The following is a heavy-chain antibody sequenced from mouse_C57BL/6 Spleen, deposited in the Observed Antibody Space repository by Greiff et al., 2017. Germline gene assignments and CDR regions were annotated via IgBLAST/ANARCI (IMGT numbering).Heavy chain of an antibody. V-gene: IGHV1-82*01. CDR2: IYPGDGDT. CDR1: GYAFSSSW. Sequence: QVQLKESGPELVKPGASVKISCKASGYAFSSSWMNWVKQRPGKGLEWIGRIYPGDGDTNYNGKFKGKATLTADKSSSTAYMQLSSLTSEDSAVYFCARVGIGNYLAMDYRGQGTSVTVSS. D-gene: IGHD2-1*01. CDR3: ARVGIGNYLAMDY. J-gene: IGHJ4*01.